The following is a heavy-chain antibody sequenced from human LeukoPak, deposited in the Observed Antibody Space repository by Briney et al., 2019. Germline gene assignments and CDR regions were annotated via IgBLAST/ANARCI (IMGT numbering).Heavy chain of an antibody. CDR2: IKQEGSEK. Sequence: GGSLRLSCAASGFTFSSYWMHWVRQAPGKGLEWVANIKQEGSEKYYVDSVKGRFTISRDNAKNSLNLQMNSLRAEDTAVYYCARDMGHYYGSGSYWDYWGQGTLVTVSS. J-gene: IGHJ4*02. V-gene: IGHV3-7*01. CDR3: ARDMGHYYGSGSYWDY. D-gene: IGHD3-10*01. CDR1: GFTFSSYW.